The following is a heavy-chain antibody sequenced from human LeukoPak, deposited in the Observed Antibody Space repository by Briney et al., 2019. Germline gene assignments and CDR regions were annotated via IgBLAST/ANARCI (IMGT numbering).Heavy chain of an antibody. CDR1: GGSISSYY. CDR3: ASNYYGSGSLDY. D-gene: IGHD3-10*01. Sequence: SETLSLTCTVSGGSISSYYWSWIRQPPGKGLEWIGYIYYSGSTNYNPSLKSRVTISVDTSKNQFSLKLSSMTAADTAVYYCASNYYGSGSLDYWGQGNLVTVSS. CDR2: IYYSGST. V-gene: IGHV4-59*08. J-gene: IGHJ4*02.